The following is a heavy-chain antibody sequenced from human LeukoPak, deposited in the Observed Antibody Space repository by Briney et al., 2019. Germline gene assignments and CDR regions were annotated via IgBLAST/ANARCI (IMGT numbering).Heavy chain of an antibody. CDR2: IIPIFGTA. CDR1: GYTFTSYY. J-gene: IGHJ3*02. Sequence: SVKVSCKAPGYTFTSYYMHWVRQAPGQGLEWMGGIIPIFGTANYAQKFQGRVTITADESTSTAYMELSSLRSEDTAVYYCARSVPKLRYFDWGRNDAFDIWGQGTMVTVSS. V-gene: IGHV1-69*13. D-gene: IGHD3-9*01. CDR3: ARSVPKLRYFDWGRNDAFDI.